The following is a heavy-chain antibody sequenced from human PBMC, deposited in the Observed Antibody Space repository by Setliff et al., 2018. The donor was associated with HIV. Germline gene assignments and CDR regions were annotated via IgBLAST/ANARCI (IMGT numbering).Heavy chain of an antibody. Sequence: AASVKVSCKASGYTFTSYAMHWVRQAPGQRLEWMGWINAGNGNTNYAQNFQGRVTMTIDTSTSTAYMELRSLRSDDTAVYFCARLGSGWSDSYYYAMDAWGQGTTVTVSS. CDR2: INAGNGNT. CDR1: GYTFTSYA. V-gene: IGHV1-3*01. J-gene: IGHJ6*02. D-gene: IGHD6-19*01. CDR3: ARLGSGWSDSYYYAMDA.